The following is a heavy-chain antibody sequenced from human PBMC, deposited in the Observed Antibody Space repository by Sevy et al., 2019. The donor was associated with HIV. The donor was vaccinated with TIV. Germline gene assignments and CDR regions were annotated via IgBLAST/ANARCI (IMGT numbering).Heavy chain of an antibody. CDR1: GFTVNDKY. D-gene: IGHD6-19*01. Sequence: GGSLRLSCAISGFTVNDKYIIWVRQAPGKGLEWVSVIFSSGSTYYEDSAMGRFTISRDNSKNTVDLQMNSVRAEETAVYYCVSLFLSYRSGWSYFDYWGQGTLVTVSS. V-gene: IGHV3-66*02. J-gene: IGHJ4*02. CDR2: IFSSGST. CDR3: VSLFLSYRSGWSYFDY.